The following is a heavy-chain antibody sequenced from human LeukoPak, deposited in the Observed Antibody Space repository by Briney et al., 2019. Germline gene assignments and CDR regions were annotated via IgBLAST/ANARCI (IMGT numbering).Heavy chain of an antibody. D-gene: IGHD5-12*01. CDR3: ARLSGYHFDY. CDR2: INPSGRT. CDR1: SGSLSDKY. Sequence: SETLSLTCGVYSGSLSDKYWSWIRQPLGKGLEWIGEINPSGRTNYNPSLKSRVTMSIDTSKNQFSLKLSSVTAADTAVYYCARLSGYHFDYWGQGALVTVSS. V-gene: IGHV4-34*01. J-gene: IGHJ4*02.